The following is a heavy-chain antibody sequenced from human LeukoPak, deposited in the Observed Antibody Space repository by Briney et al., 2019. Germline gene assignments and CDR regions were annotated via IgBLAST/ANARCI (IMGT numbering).Heavy chain of an antibody. V-gene: IGHV4-59*01. CDR2: MYYSGTT. D-gene: IGHD6-13*01. CDR3: ARDKAAAATRRQGFDP. CDR1: GGSLSSYS. J-gene: IGHJ5*02. Sequence: PSETLSLTCTVSGGSLSSYSWSSVRQPPGEGLEWVGCMYYSGTTNYKPSLKSRVIISVDTSKHQFSLKLSSVTAADTAVYDCARDKAAAATRRQGFDPWGQGTLVTVSS.